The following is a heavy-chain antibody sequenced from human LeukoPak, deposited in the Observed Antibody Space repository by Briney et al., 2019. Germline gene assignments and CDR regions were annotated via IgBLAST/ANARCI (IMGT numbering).Heavy chain of an antibody. D-gene: IGHD6-6*01. CDR1: GYTFTSYD. CDR2: MNPNSDNT. CDR3: ARGPSSSSSFKNIGSKKPFDY. J-gene: IGHJ4*02. Sequence: ASVKVSCKASGYTFTSYDINWVRQATGQGLEWMGWMNPNSDNTGYAQKFQGRLTMTRNTSISTAYMELSRLRSDDTAVYYCARGPSSSSSFKNIGSKKPFDYWGQGTLVTVSS. V-gene: IGHV1-8*01.